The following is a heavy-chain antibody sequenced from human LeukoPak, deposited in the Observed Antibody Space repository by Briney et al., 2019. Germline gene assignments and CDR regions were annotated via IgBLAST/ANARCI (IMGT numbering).Heavy chain of an antibody. V-gene: IGHV4-59*08. D-gene: IGHD3-10*01. Sequence: SETLSLTCTVSGGSISSYYWSWIRQPPGKGLEWIGYIYYSGRTYYNPSLKSRVTISVDTSKNQFSLKLTSVTAADTAVYFCARTHYYGQPHFDYWGQGTLLTVSS. CDR3: ARTHYYGQPHFDY. CDR1: GGSISSYY. J-gene: IGHJ4*02. CDR2: IYYSGRT.